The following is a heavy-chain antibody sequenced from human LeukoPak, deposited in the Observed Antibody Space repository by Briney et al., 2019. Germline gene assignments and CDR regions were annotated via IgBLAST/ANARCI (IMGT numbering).Heavy chain of an antibody. Sequence: PGRSLRLSCAASGFIFSSFAMTWVRHAPGKGLEWGSGINWNGGSTGYADSVKGRFTISRDNAKNSLYLQMNSLRAEDTALYYCARVNVGYCSSTSCSTEYFQHWGQGTLVTVSS. J-gene: IGHJ1*01. CDR3: ARVNVGYCSSTSCSTEYFQH. V-gene: IGHV3-20*04. CDR2: INWNGGST. CDR1: GFIFSSFA. D-gene: IGHD2-2*01.